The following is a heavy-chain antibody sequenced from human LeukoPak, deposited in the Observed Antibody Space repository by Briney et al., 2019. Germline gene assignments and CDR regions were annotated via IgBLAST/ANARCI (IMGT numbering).Heavy chain of an antibody. CDR2: INHSGST. D-gene: IGHD5-24*01. CDR3: ARKEMATSWFDP. Sequence: PSETLSLTCAVYGGSFSGYYWSWIRQPPGKGLEWIGEINHSGSTNYNPSLKSRVTISVDTSKNQFSLKLSSVTAADTAVYYCARKEMATSWFDPWGQGTLVTVSS. V-gene: IGHV4-34*01. J-gene: IGHJ5*02. CDR1: GGSFSGYY.